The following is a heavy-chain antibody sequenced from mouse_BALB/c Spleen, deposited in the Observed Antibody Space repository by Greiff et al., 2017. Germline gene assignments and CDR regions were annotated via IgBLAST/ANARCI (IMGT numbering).Heavy chain of an antibody. Sequence: VKLQESGPGLVAPSQSLSITCTVSGFSLTSYGVHWVRQPPGKGLEWLGVIWAGGSTNYNSALMSRLSISKDNSKSQVFLKMNSLQTDDTAMYYCARDHYYDYDGYAMDYWGQGTSVTVSS. D-gene: IGHD2-4*01. CDR1: GFSLTSYG. V-gene: IGHV2-9*02. CDR2: IWAGGST. J-gene: IGHJ4*01. CDR3: ARDHYYDYDGYAMDY.